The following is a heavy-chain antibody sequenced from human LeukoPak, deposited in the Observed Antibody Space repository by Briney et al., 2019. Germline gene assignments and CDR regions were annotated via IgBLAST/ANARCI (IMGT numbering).Heavy chain of an antibody. D-gene: IGHD6-19*01. J-gene: IGHJ4*02. Sequence: SETLTLTCAVSGCTFGGYYRSWIRQPPGKGLEWIGEINHSGSTNYNPSLKNRLIISVDTSNNQFSLKQSSVTAADTAAYYCAGEESLSGQWLVTSYFDYWGQGTLVTVSS. CDR2: INHSGST. CDR3: AGEESLSGQWLVTSYFDY. V-gene: IGHV4-34*08. CDR1: GCTFGGYY.